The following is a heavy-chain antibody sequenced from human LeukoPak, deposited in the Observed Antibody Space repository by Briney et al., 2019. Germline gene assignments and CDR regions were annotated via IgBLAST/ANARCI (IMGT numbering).Heavy chain of an antibody. CDR3: ARHPVAGTTLFDY. CDR2: INYNGHI. J-gene: IGHJ4*02. V-gene: IGHV4-59*08. D-gene: IGHD2/OR15-2a*01. CDR1: CASISGYY. Sequence: SEALSLTCSVSCASISGYYWSWIRQPPGEGLEWIAFINYNGHINYNPSLKSRVTISVDTSKTQFSLELNSVPAANTRVYYCARHPVAGTTLFDYWGQGTLVTVSS.